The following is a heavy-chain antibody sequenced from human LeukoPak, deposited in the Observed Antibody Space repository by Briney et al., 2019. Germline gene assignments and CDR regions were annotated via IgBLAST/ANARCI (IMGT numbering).Heavy chain of an antibody. J-gene: IGHJ4*02. CDR3: ARDYYGSGSYQDY. D-gene: IGHD3-10*01. V-gene: IGHV3-7*01. CDR2: IKQDGSEK. CDR1: GFTFSSYW. Sequence: GGSLRLSCAVSGFTFSSYWMSWVRQAPGKGLEWVANIKQDGSEKYYVDSVKGRFTISRDNAKNSLYLQMNSLRAEDTAVYYCARDYYGSGSYQDYWGQGTLVTVSS.